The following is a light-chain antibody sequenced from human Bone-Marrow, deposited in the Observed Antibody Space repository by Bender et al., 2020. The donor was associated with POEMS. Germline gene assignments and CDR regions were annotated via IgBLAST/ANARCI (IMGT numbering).Light chain of an antibody. CDR3: QSYDDGRWV. CDR2: QDD. Sequence: FALTQPLSVSESPGKTVTISCVGSGGKIADDYVQWYQLRPGSAPITVIFQDDQRPSGVPHRFSGSIDNSANFASLTISPLTADDEADYYCQSYDDGRWVFGGGTKLTVL. CDR1: GGKIADDY. V-gene: IGLV6-57*02. J-gene: IGLJ3*02.